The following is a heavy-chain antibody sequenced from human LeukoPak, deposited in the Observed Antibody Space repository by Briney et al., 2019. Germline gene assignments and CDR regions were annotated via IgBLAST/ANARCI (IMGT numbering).Heavy chain of an antibody. V-gene: IGHV4-39*07. J-gene: IGHJ4*02. Sequence: PSETLSLTCTVSGGSISSSSYYWGWIRQPPGKGLEWIGSIYYSGSTYYNPSLKSRVTISVDTSKNQFSLKLSSVTAADTAVYYCARLITMTTVPDYWGQGTLVTVSS. CDR1: GGSISSSSYY. CDR3: ARLITMTTVPDY. D-gene: IGHD3-22*01. CDR2: IYYSGST.